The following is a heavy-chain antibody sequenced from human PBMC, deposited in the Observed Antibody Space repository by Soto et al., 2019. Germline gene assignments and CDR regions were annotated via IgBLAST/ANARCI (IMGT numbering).Heavy chain of an antibody. J-gene: IGHJ4*02. CDR3: ARSDGRY. CDR2: IYCSGST. CDR1: GGSISSYY. V-gene: IGHV4-59*01. Sequence: SETLSLTCTVSGGSISSYYWSWIRQPPGKGLEWIGYIYCSGSTNYNPSLKSRFTISVDTSKNQFSLKLSSVTAADTAVYYCARSDGRYWGQGTLVTVSS.